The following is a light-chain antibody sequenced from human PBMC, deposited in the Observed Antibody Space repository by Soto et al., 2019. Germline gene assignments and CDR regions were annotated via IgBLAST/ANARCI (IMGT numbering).Light chain of an antibody. CDR3: CSYAGSNSLI. Sequence: QSVLTQPPSVSAAPGQKVTISCSGSSSNIGSNYVSWYQQLPGTAPKLLIYEVNKRPSGISNRFSGSKSGNTASLTISGLQAEDEAEYDCCSYAGSNSLIFGGGTQLTVL. CDR1: SSNIGSNY. V-gene: IGLV1-51*01. CDR2: EVN. J-gene: IGLJ2*01.